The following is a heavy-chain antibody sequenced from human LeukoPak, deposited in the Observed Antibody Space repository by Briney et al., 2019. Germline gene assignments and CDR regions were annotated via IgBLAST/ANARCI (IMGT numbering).Heavy chain of an antibody. Sequence: GGSLRLSCAASGFTFSSYGMSWVRQAPGKGLEWVSAISATGGTTYYADSVKGRFTISRDNAKNSLYLQMNSLRAEDTAVYYCARDPGYSYGYRGDYWGQGTLVTVSS. D-gene: IGHD5-18*01. CDR2: ISATGGTT. V-gene: IGHV3-23*01. CDR3: ARDPGYSYGYRGDY. CDR1: GFTFSSYG. J-gene: IGHJ4*02.